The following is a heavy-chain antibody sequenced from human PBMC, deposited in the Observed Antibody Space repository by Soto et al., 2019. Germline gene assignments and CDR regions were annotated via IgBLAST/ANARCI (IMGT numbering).Heavy chain of an antibody. Sequence: PSETLSLTCTVSGGSISSGDYYWSWIRQPPGKGLEWIGYISYSGSAYYNPSLKSRFTISIDTSKKQFSLNLRSVTAADTAVYYCAKDRESYGMDVWGQGTTVTVSS. CDR1: GGSISSGDYY. V-gene: IGHV4-30-4*01. D-gene: IGHD1-26*01. CDR3: AKDRESYGMDV. CDR2: ISYSGSA. J-gene: IGHJ6*02.